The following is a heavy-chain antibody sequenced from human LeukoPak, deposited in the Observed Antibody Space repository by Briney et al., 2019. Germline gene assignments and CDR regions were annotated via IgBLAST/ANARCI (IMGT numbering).Heavy chain of an antibody. J-gene: IGHJ4*02. CDR1: GFTFSSYA. CDR3: AKDPDPPYCSSTCCYHFTGWLDY. D-gene: IGHD2-2*01. CDR2: ISGSGGST. Sequence: GGSLRLSCAASGFTFSSYAMSWVRQAPGKGLEWVSAISGSGGSTYYADSVKGRFTISRDNSKNTLYLQMNSLRAEDTAVYYCAKDPDPPYCSSTCCYHFTGWLDYWGQGTLVTVA. V-gene: IGHV3-23*01.